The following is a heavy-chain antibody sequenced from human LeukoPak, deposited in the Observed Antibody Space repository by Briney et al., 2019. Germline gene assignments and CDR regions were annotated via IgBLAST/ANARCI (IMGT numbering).Heavy chain of an antibody. CDR3: ARVLYGGTSPLNY. CDR2: MNPNSGNT. V-gene: IGHV1-8*03. D-gene: IGHD4-23*01. Sequence: GASVKVSCKASGYTFTSYDINWVRQATGQGLEWMGWMNPNSGNTGFAKQFQGRVTITRNTSISTAYMELSSLRSEDTAVYYCARVLYGGTSPLNYWGQGTLVTVSS. CDR1: GYTFTSYD. J-gene: IGHJ4*02.